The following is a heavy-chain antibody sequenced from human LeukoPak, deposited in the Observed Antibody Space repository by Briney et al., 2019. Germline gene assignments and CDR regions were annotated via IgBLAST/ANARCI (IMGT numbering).Heavy chain of an antibody. CDR2: ISYDGSNK. CDR1: GFTFSSYG. D-gene: IGHD1-26*01. Sequence: GGSLRLSCAASGFTFSSYGMHWVRQAPGKGLEWVAVISYDGSNKYYADSVKGRFTISRDNSKNTLYLQMNSLRAEDTAVYYCAKVFRGSYYNDYWGQGTLVTVTS. J-gene: IGHJ4*02. CDR3: AKVFRGSYYNDY. V-gene: IGHV3-30*18.